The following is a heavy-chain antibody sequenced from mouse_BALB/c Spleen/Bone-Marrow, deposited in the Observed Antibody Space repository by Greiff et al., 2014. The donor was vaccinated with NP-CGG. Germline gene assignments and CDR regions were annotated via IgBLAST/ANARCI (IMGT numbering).Heavy chain of an antibody. V-gene: IGHV1S81*02. J-gene: IGHJ4*01. CDR3: ARATYDPYAMDY. CDR2: INPNNDGT. D-gene: IGHD2-3*01. Sequence: VQLQQSGAELVKPGASVKLSCKASGYTFTSYYMYWVKQTPGQGLEWIGEINPNNDGTNFNEKFKSKATLTVDKSSSTAYMQLSSLTSEDSAVYYCARATYDPYAMDYWGQGTSVTVSS. CDR1: GYTFTSYY.